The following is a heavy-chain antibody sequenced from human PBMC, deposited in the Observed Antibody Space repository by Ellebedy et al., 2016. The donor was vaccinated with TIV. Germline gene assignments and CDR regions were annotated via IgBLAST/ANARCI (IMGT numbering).Heavy chain of an antibody. Sequence: ASVKVSXXASGYTFTGYYMHWVRQAPGQGLEWMGWINPNSGGTNYAQKFQGWVTMTRDTSISTAYMELSRLRSDDTAVYYCARAEEWFGELGYFDYWGQGTLVTVSS. J-gene: IGHJ4*02. V-gene: IGHV1-2*04. CDR3: ARAEEWFGELGYFDY. CDR2: INPNSGGT. CDR1: GYTFTGYY. D-gene: IGHD3-10*01.